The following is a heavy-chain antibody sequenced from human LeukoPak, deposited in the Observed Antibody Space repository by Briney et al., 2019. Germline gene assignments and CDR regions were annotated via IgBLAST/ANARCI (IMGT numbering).Heavy chain of an antibody. CDR3: ARARVVTKWIDY. J-gene: IGHJ4*02. Sequence: SGGSLRLSCAASGFTFSSYAMSWVRQAPGKGLEWVANIKQDGSEKYYVDSVKGRFTISRDNAKNSLYLQMNSLRAEDTAVYYCARARVVTKWIDYWGQGTLVTVSS. V-gene: IGHV3-7*03. CDR2: IKQDGSEK. CDR1: GFTFSSYA. D-gene: IGHD2-21*02.